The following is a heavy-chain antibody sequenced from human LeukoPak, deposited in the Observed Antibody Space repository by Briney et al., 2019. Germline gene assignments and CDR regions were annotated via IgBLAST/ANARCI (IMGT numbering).Heavy chain of an antibody. CDR3: ARDRETGCSSLYWAFDI. CDR2: ISGSGSMT. V-gene: IGHV3-23*01. D-gene: IGHD6-13*01. J-gene: IGHJ3*02. CDR1: GFTFSSYA. Sequence: GGSLRLSCAASGFTFSSYAMSWVRQAPGKGLEWVSAISGSGSMTYYADSVKGRFTISRDNSKNTLYLQMNSLRAEDTAVYYCARDRETGCSSLYWAFDIWGQGTMVTVSS.